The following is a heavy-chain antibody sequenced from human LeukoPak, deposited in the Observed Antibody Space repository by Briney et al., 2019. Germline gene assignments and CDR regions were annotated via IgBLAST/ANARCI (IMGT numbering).Heavy chain of an antibody. J-gene: IGHJ4*02. CDR2: VYYSGST. D-gene: IGHD1-26*01. V-gene: IGHV4-39*07. CDR1: GGSISSSSYY. Sequence: SETLSLTCTVSGGSISSSSYYWGWIRQPPGKGLEWIGSVYYSGSTYYNPSLKSRVTISLDTSKNQFSLKLSSATAADTAAYYCARYRQTGASADGWGQGTLVTVSS. CDR3: ARYRQTGASADG.